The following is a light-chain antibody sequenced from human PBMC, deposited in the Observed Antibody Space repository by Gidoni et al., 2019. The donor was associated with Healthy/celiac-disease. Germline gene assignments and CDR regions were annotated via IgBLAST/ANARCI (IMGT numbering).Light chain of an antibody. J-gene: IGLJ1*01. CDR3: QSYDSSLSGWGV. CDR1: SSNIGAGYD. CDR2: GNS. V-gene: IGLV1-40*01. Sequence: QSVLTPPPPVSGAPGQRVTISCTGSSSNIGAGYDVHWYQQLPGTAPKLLIYGNSNRPSGVPDRFSGSKSGTSASLAITGLQAEDEADYYCQSYDSSLSGWGVFGTGTKVTVL.